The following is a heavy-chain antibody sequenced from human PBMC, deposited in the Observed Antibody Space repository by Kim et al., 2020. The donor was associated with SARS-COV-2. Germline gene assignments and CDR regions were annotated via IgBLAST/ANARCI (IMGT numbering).Heavy chain of an antibody. CDR2: IRSKAYGGTT. CDR3: KVSSSWLNWCDP. CDR1: GFTFGDYA. V-gene: IGHV3-49*03. Sequence: GGSLRLSCTASGFTFGDYAMSWFRQAPGKGLEGVGFIRSKAYGGTTEYAASVKGRFTISRDDSKSIAYLQMNSLKTEYTAVYYCKVSSSWLNWCDPWGQGTLGSVSS. J-gene: IGHJ5*02. D-gene: IGHD6-13*01.